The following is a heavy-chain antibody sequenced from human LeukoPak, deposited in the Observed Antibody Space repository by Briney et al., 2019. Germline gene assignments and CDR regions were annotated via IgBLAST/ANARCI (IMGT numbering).Heavy chain of an antibody. CDR1: GSTLGSYA. Sequence: PGASLRLSCAASGSTLGSYAMSWVRQAPGKGLEWVSAISGSGGSTYYADSVKGRFTISRDNSKNTLYLQMNSLRAEHTAVYYCAKDQIVVVPAALDYWGQGTLVTVSS. CDR3: AKDQIVVVPAALDY. V-gene: IGHV3-23*01. D-gene: IGHD2-2*01. CDR2: ISGSGGST. J-gene: IGHJ4*02.